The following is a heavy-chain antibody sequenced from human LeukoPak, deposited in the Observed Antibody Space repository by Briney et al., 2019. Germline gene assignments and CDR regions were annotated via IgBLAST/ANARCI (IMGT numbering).Heavy chain of an antibody. CDR3: ARTVPAADKYYFDC. J-gene: IGHJ4*02. Sequence: GASVTVSCMASGCSFSSSAINWVRPAAGQGREGMGWINTNTGNPPYAQGLTGRFVFSLDTSVSTAYLQISSLKAEDTAVYYCARTVPAADKYYFDCWGQGTLVTVSS. D-gene: IGHD2-2*01. V-gene: IGHV7-4-1*02. CDR2: INTNTGNP. CDR1: GCSFSSSA.